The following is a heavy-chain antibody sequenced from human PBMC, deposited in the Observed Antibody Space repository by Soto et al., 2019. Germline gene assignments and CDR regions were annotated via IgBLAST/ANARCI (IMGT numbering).Heavy chain of an antibody. CDR3: AGGDTYYAMGV. J-gene: IGHJ6*02. CDR2: ISYDGSNK. V-gene: IGHV3-30-3*01. Sequence: QLQLVESGGGVVQPGRSLRLSCAASGFTFSNYIMHWVRQAPDKGLEWVAFISYDGSNKDYADSVKGRFTISRDNSKNTLYLQLSSLRPEDTAVYYCAGGDTYYAMGVWGQGTTVTVSS. D-gene: IGHD5-18*01. CDR1: GFTFSNYI.